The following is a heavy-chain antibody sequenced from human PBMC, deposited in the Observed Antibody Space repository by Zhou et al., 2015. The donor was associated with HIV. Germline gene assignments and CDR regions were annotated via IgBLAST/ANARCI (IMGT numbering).Heavy chain of an antibody. CDR1: GVTFNSQA. D-gene: IGHD3-9*01. CDR3: VTLDSAASAWPF. V-gene: IGHV1-69*01. J-gene: IGHJ4*02. Sequence: QVQLLQSGAEVKKPGSSVKVSCKSSGVTFNSQAINWVRQAPGQGLEWMGGIIPMFGKAKYAHNFEGRVTITADESTSTAYMDLNSLRSADTAFYYCVTLDSAASAWPFWGQGTLVTVSS. CDR2: IIPMFGKA.